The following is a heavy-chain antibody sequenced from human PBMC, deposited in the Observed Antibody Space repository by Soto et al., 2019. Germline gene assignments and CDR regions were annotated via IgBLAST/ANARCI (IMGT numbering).Heavy chain of an antibody. V-gene: IGHV3-23*01. CDR3: AKGRGSSTTRFYYYGMDV. CDR2: ISGSGGST. CDR1: RFTVISNY. D-gene: IGHD2-2*01. J-gene: IGHJ6*02. Sequence: GGSLRLSCAASRFTVISNYMSWVRQAPGKGLEWVSAISGSGGSTYYADSVKGRFTISRDNSKNTLYLQMNSLRAEDTAVYYCAKGRGSSTTRFYYYGMDVWGQGTTVTVSS.